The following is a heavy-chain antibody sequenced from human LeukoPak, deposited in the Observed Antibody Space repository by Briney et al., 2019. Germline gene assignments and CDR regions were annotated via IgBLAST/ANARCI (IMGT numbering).Heavy chain of an antibody. CDR3: ARDSLSGSSDY. D-gene: IGHD1-26*01. Sequence: ASVKVSCKASGYTFTGYYIHWVRRAPGQGLEWMGLMNPNSGDTTYAQKFQGRVTMTRDTSISTAYMELNRLRSDETAVYYCARDSLSGSSDYWGQGTLVTVSS. CDR2: MNPNSGDT. V-gene: IGHV1-2*02. CDR1: GYTFTGYY. J-gene: IGHJ4*02.